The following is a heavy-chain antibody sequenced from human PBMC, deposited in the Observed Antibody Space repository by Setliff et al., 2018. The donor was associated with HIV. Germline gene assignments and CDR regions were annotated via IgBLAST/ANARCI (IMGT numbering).Heavy chain of an antibody. D-gene: IGHD3-22*01. V-gene: IGHV4-31*03. Sequence: PSETLSLTCSVSGGSLISGGYYWSWIRQHPGKGLEWIGYVYYTGKTYYNPSLESRVTLSADTSKNQLSLSLTSVTAADTAVYYCARVRLTMIMMVDYFDQWGQGTLVTVSS. CDR2: VYYTGKT. CDR1: GGSLISGGYY. CDR3: ARVRLTMIMMVDYFDQ. J-gene: IGHJ4*02.